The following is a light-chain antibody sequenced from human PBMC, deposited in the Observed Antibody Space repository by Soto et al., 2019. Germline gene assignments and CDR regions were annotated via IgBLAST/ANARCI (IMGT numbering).Light chain of an antibody. CDR1: SGHSSYA. Sequence: QLVLTQSPSASASLGASVKLTCTLSSGHSSYAIAWHQQQPERGPRYLMKLNSDGSHSKGDGIPDRFSGSSSGAERYLTISSLQSEDEADYCCQTWGTGIQVFGGVTKLTV. CDR2: LNSDGSH. J-gene: IGLJ2*01. CDR3: QTWGTGIQV. V-gene: IGLV4-69*01.